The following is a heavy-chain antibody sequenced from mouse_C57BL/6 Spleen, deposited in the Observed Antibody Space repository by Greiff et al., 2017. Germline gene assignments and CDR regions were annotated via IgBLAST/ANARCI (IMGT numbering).Heavy chain of an antibody. CDR2: IYPGSGST. V-gene: IGHV1-66*01. Sequence: VQLQQSGPVLVKPGASVKISCKASGYSFTSYYIHWVKQRPGQGLEWIGLIYPGSGSTKYNEKFKGKATLTAVTSSSTAYMQLSSLTSEDSAVYYCARYHYSSGGYFDVWGTGTTVTVSS. CDR1: GYSFTSYY. D-gene: IGHD1-1*01. J-gene: IGHJ1*03. CDR3: ARYHYSSGGYFDV.